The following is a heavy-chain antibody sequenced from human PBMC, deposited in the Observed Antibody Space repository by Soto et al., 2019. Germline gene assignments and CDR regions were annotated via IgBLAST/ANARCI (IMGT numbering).Heavy chain of an antibody. D-gene: IGHD4-4*01. Sequence: ASVKVSCKASGGTFSSYAISWVRQAPGQGLEWMGGIIPIFGTANYAQKFQGRVTITADESTSTAYMELSSLRSEDTAVYNCARVLNDYSNYGWFDPWGQGTLVTISS. CDR1: GGTFSSYA. CDR2: IIPIFGTA. CDR3: ARVLNDYSNYGWFDP. J-gene: IGHJ5*02. V-gene: IGHV1-69*13.